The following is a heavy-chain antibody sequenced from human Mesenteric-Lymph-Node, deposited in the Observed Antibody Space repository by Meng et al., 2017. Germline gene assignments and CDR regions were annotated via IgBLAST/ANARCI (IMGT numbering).Heavy chain of an antibody. D-gene: IGHD3-10*01. CDR1: GYTFTSYD. V-gene: IGHV1-8*01. CDR3: AIRFIRGHPLDN. CDR2: MNPNSGNT. Sequence: ASVKVSCKASGYTFTSYDINWVRQATGQGLEWMGWMNPNSGNTGYAQKFQGRVTMTRNTSISTAYMELSSLRSEDTAVYYCAIRFIRGHPLDNWGQGSLVTVSS. J-gene: IGHJ4*02.